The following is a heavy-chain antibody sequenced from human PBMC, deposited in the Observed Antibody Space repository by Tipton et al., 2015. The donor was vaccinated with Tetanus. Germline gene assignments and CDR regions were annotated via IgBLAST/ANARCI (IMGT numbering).Heavy chain of an antibody. J-gene: IGHJ6*02. CDR2: IFYRGTT. D-gene: IGHD4-11*01. V-gene: IGHV4-59*01. CDR3: ARGPYSNSAVDYYNGLDV. Sequence: TLSLTCTASNGSIDNYYWSWIRQSPGRGLEWIGYIFYRGTTSYNPSLRSRVTISVDTSQNQFSLRLASVTAADRAVYFCARGPYSNSAVDYYNGLDVWGHGAAVTVSS. CDR1: NGSIDNYY.